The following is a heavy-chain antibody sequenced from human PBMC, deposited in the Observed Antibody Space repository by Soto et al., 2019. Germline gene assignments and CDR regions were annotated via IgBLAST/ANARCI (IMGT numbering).Heavy chain of an antibody. CDR1: GYTFTSYY. CDR2: INPSGGST. V-gene: IGHV1-46*01. D-gene: IGHD3-3*01. Sequence: ASVKVSCKASGYTFTSYYMHWVRQAPGQGLEWMGIINPSGGSTSYAQKFQGRVTMTRDTSTSTVYMELSSLRSEDTAVYYCARDLIPPSGYYTHRYYYYGMDVWGQGTTVTVSS. J-gene: IGHJ6*02. CDR3: ARDLIPPSGYYTHRYYYYGMDV.